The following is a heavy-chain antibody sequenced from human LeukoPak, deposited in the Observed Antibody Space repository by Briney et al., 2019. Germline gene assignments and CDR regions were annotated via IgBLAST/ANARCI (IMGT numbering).Heavy chain of an antibody. D-gene: IGHD6-13*01. J-gene: IGHJ4*02. CDR2: ISGSGGST. V-gene: IGHV3-23*01. Sequence: GGSLRLSCGASGFPFRSYVMSWVRQAPGKGLEGVSAISGSGGSTYYADSVKGRFTISRDNSKNTLYLQMNSLRAEDTAVYYCAKDRTLAGFIGNKYYFDYWGQGTLVTVSS. CDR3: AKDRTLAGFIGNKYYFDY. CDR1: GFPFRSYV.